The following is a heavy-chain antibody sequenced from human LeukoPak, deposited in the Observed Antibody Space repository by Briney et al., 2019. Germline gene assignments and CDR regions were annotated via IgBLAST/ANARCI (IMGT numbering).Heavy chain of an antibody. CDR1: GYTFTDYY. Sequence: GASVKVSCKPSGYTFTDYYMHWVRQAPGQGLEWMGWINPNSGGTNYAQKFQGRVTMTRDTSISTAYMELSRLISDDTAVYYCATLYGDDVSSDYWGQGTLVRVSS. J-gene: IGHJ4*02. V-gene: IGHV1-2*02. D-gene: IGHD4-17*01. CDR2: INPNSGGT. CDR3: ATLYGDDVSSDY.